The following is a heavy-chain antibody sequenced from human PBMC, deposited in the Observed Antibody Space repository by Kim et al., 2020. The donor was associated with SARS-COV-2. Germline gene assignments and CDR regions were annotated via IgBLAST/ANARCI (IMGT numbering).Heavy chain of an antibody. CDR3: AKSYSSSWLYAEYFQH. CDR1: GGTFSSYA. CDR2: IIPIFGTA. D-gene: IGHD6-13*01. Sequence: SVKVSCKASGGTFSSYAISWVRQAPGQGLEWMGGIIPIFGTANYAQKFQGRVTITADESTSTAYMELSSLRSEDTAVYYCAKSYSSSWLYAEYFQHWGQGTLVTVSS. J-gene: IGHJ1*01. V-gene: IGHV1-69*13.